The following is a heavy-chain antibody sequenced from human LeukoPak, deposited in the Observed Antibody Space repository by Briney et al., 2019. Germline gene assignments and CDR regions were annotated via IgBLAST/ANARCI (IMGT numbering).Heavy chain of an antibody. CDR1: DYSISSDDYY. CDR3: ARATAAPSSYFFDH. D-gene: IGHD6-25*01. V-gene: IGHV4-39*07. Sequence: PSETLSLTCTVSDYSISSDDYYWGWIRQPPGERLEWIATIYYNGNTYYNPSLQSRVTISVDTSTNQFSLKLNSVIAADTAVYYCARATAAPSSYFFDHWGQGTLVTVSS. J-gene: IGHJ4*02. CDR2: IYYNGNT.